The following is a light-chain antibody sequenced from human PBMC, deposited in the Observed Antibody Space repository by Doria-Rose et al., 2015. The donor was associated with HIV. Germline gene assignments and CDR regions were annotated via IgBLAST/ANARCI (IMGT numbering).Light chain of an antibody. J-gene: IGKJ1*01. CDR1: QSVLTRSNHKNY. Sequence: LVERATINCKSSQSVLTRSNHKNYLAWYQQKAGQPPNLLIYWASTRESGVPDRFSGSGSGTDFTLTISSLQAEDVAVYYCQQYFTTPRTFGQGTKVEI. CDR3: QQYFTTPRT. CDR2: WAS. V-gene: IGKV4-1*01.